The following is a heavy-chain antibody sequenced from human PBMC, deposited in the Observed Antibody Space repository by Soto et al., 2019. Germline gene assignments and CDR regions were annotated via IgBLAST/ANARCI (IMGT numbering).Heavy chain of an antibody. J-gene: IGHJ3*02. CDR1: GFSLSTSGVG. CDR3: AHRPRWGSGDAFDI. CDR2: IYWDDDK. V-gene: IGHV2-5*02. D-gene: IGHD3-16*01. Sequence: QITLKESGPTLVKPTQTLTLTCTFSGFSLSTSGVGVGWIRQPPGKALEWLALIYWDDDKRYSPSLKSRLTITKDTSKNQVVLTMTNMDPVDTATYYCAHRPRWGSGDAFDIWGQGTMVTVSS.